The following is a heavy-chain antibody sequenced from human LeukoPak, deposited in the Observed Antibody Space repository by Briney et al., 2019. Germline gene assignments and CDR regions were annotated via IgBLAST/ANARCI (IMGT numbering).Heavy chain of an antibody. CDR2: ISYDGSNK. D-gene: IGHD5-18*01. CDR3: AKDRSSSGYSYGLDY. J-gene: IGHJ4*02. CDR1: GFTFSSYA. Sequence: PGGSLRLSCAASGFTFSSYAMHWVRQAPGKGLEWVAVISYDGSNKYYADSVKGRFTISRDNSKNTLYLQMNSLRAEDTAVYYCAKDRSSSGYSYGLDYWGQGTLVTVSS. V-gene: IGHV3-30-3*01.